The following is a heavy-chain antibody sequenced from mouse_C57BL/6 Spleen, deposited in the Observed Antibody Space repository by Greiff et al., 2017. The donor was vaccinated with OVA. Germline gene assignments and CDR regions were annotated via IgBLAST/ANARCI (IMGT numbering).Heavy chain of an antibody. J-gene: IGHJ3*01. CDR3: ARELTGTKAY. D-gene: IGHD4-1*01. CDR1: GFTFSSYA. CDR2: ISDGGSYT. Sequence: EVHLVESGGGLVKPGGSLKLSCAASGFTFSSYAMSWVRQTPEKRLEWVATISDGGSYTYYPDNVKGRFTISRDNAKNNLYLQMSHLKSEDTAMYYCARELTGTKAYWGQGTLVTVSA. V-gene: IGHV5-4*01.